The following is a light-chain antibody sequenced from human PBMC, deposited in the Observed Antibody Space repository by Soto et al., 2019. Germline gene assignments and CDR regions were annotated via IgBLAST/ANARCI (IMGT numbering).Light chain of an antibody. CDR1: SSDVGGYNY. V-gene: IGLV2-8*01. CDR2: EVH. J-gene: IGLJ3*02. Sequence: QSALTQPPSASGSLGQSVTFSCTGTSSDVGGYNYVSWYQQHPGKAPKLIIYEVHKRPSGVPHRFSGSKSGNTASLTVSGLQAEDEADYHCSSYGGNDWVFGGGTKLTVL. CDR3: SSYGGNDWV.